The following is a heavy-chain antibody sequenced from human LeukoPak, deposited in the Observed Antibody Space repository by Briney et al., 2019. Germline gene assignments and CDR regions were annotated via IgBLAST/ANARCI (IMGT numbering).Heavy chain of an antibody. CDR2: ISGSGGST. CDR3: AKVPYYDFWSGPDY. V-gene: IGHV3-23*01. CDR1: GFTFSSYA. Sequence: GSLRLSCAASGFTFSSYAMSWVREAPGKGLEWVSAISGSGGSTYYADSVKGRFTISRDNSKNTLYLQMNSLRAEDTAVYYCAKVPYYDFWSGPDYWGQGTLVTVSS. J-gene: IGHJ4*02. D-gene: IGHD3-3*01.